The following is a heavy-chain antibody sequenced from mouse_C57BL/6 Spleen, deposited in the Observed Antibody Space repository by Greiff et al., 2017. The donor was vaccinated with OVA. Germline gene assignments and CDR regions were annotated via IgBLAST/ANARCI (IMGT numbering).Heavy chain of an antibody. Sequence: QVQLQQSGPELVKPGASVKISCKASGYAFSSSWMNWVKQRPGKGLEWIGRIYPGDGDTNYNGKFKGKATLTADKSSSTAYMQLSSLTSEDSAVYVCAGSSSGYFDVWGTGTTVTVSS. J-gene: IGHJ1*03. CDR2: IYPGDGDT. D-gene: IGHD3-2*02. CDR3: AGSSSGYFDV. CDR1: GYAFSSSW. V-gene: IGHV1-82*01.